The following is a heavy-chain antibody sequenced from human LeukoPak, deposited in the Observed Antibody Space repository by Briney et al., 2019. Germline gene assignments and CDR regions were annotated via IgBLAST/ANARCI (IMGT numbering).Heavy chain of an antibody. V-gene: IGHV4-59*01. J-gene: IGHJ4*02. CDR3: ASRKLGNDY. Sequence: PSETLSLTCFVSGGSIRSYYWSWIRQPPGKGLEWIGYIYYTGSTKYNPSLKSRGIISVDTSKNQFSLKLISVTAADTAVYYCASRKLGNDYWGQGTLVTVSS. CDR1: GGSIRSYY. CDR2: IYYTGST. D-gene: IGHD7-27*01.